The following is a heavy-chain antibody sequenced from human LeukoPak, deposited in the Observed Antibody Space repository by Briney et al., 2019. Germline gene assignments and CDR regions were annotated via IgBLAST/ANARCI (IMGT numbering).Heavy chain of an antibody. CDR2: IKQDGSEK. CDR3: ARWSTGHNYGYDY. V-gene: IGHV3-7*01. D-gene: IGHD5-18*01. J-gene: IGHJ4*02. CDR1: GFRFSSHW. Sequence: GGSLRLSCAASGFRFSSHWMSWVRQTPGKGLEWVANIKQDGSEKYYVGSVKGRFTISRDNAKSSLYLQMNSLRAEDTAVYYCARWSTGHNYGYDYWGQGTLVTVSS.